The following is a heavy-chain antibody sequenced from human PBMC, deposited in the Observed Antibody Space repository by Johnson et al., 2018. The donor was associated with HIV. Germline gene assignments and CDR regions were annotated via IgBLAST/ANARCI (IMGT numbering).Heavy chain of an antibody. CDR1: GFTFSSFA. CDR3: ARYSSGWQGLDAFDI. V-gene: IGHV3-30*04. J-gene: IGHJ3*02. D-gene: IGHD6-19*01. Sequence: VQLVESGGGVVQPGRSLRLSCAASGFTFSSFAIHWVRQAPGKGLEWVAVISYDGSNKYYADSVKGRFTISRDNSKNTLYLQMNSLRAEDTAVYYCARYSSGWQGLDAFDIWGQGTMVTVSS. CDR2: ISYDGSNK.